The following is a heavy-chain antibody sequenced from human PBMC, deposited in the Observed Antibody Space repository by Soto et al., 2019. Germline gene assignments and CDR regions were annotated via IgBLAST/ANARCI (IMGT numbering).Heavy chain of an antibody. CDR2: VSGTGGSA. CDR3: ARGSADSDYDFEY. Sequence: PASSLGLSCAASGFTFSSYAMTCVLQAPGKGLEWVSGVSGTGGSAYYADSVKGRFTISRDKSTNTLYLHMNSLRAEDTAVYYCARGSADSDYDFEYWGQGTLVTVSS. CDR1: GFTFSSYA. V-gene: IGHV3-23*01. D-gene: IGHD4-4*01. J-gene: IGHJ4*02.